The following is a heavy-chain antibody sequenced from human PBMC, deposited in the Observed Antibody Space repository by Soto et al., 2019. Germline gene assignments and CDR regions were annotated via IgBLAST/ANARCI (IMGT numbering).Heavy chain of an antibody. V-gene: IGHV3-23*01. CDR1: GFTFSNYA. CDR3: AKQVRDGTSSPYYFDY. Sequence: PGGSLRLSCAGSGFTFSNYAMSWVRQAPGKGLEWVSAISSAVNTYYADSVKGRLTISRDNSKNTLSLQMNSLRAEDTAVYYCAKQVRDGTSSPYYFDYWGQGTLVTVS. D-gene: IGHD6-6*01. CDR2: ISSAVNT. J-gene: IGHJ4*02.